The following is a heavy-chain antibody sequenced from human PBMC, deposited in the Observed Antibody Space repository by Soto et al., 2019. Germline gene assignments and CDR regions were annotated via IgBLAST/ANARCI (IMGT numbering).Heavy chain of an antibody. D-gene: IGHD3-9*01. V-gene: IGHV1-58*01. Sequence: SVKVSCKASGFTFTSSAVQWVRQARGQRLEWIGWIVVGSGNTNYAQKFQERVTITRDMSTSTAYMELSSLRSEDTAVYYCAAFGPPYYDILTGLYGMDVWGQGTTVTVSS. J-gene: IGHJ6*01. CDR3: AAFGPPYYDILTGLYGMDV. CDR2: IVVGSGNT. CDR1: GFTFTSSA.